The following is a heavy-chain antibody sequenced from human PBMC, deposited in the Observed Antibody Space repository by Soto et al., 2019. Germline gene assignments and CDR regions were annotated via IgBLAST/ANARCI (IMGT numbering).Heavy chain of an antibody. V-gene: IGHV1-2*04. CDR1: GYSFTDYH. CDR2: INPKSGGT. Sequence: VSVKVSCKASGYSFTDYHIHWVRQAPGQGLEWLGRINPKSGGTSTAQKFQGWVTMTTDTSISTASMELTRLTSDDTAIYYCARGDSTDCSNGVCSFFYNHEMDVGGQ. CDR3: ARGDSTDCSNGVCSFFYNHEMDV. D-gene: IGHD2-8*01. J-gene: IGHJ6*02.